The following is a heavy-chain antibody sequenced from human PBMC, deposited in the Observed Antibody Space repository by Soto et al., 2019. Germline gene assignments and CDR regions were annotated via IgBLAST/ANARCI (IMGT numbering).Heavy chain of an antibody. J-gene: IGHJ4*02. CDR3: AAGDGYNSG. V-gene: IGHV1-18*04. CDR1: GYTFTSYG. D-gene: IGHD5-12*01. Sequence: GASVKVSCKASGYTFTSYGISWVRQAPGQGLEWMGWISAYNGNTNYAQKLQGRVTITRDMSTSTAYMELSSLRSEDTAVYYCAAGDGYNSGWGQGTLVTVSS. CDR2: ISAYNGNT.